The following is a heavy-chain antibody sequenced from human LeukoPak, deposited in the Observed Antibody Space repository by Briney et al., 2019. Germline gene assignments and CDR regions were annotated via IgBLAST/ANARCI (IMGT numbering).Heavy chain of an antibody. CDR3: ARNQWLVIVDY. V-gene: IGHV4-59*08. CDR2: IYYSGST. Sequence: SETLSLTCTVSGGSISGYYWSWIRQPPGKGLEWIGYIYYSGSTNYNPSLKSRVTISVDTSKNQFSLKLSSVTAADTAVYYCARNQWLVIVDYWGQGTLVTVSS. CDR1: GGSISGYY. J-gene: IGHJ4*02. D-gene: IGHD6-19*01.